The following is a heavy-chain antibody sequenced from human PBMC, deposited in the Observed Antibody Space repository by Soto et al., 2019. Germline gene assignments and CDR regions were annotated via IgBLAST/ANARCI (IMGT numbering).Heavy chain of an antibody. CDR3: ARKIRVGQLRVYYYYGMDV. D-gene: IGHD1-7*01. J-gene: IGHJ6*02. Sequence: SETLSLTCAVYVGSFSGYYWSWIRQPPGKWLEWIGEINHSGSTNYNPSLKSRVTISVDTSKNQFSLKQSSVAAADTAVYYCARKIRVGQLRVYYYYGMDVWGQGTTVTVSS. V-gene: IGHV4-34*01. CDR2: INHSGST. CDR1: VGSFSGYY.